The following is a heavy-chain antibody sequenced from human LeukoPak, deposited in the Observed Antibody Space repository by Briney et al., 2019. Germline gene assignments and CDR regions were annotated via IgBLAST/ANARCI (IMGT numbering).Heavy chain of an antibody. J-gene: IGHJ4*02. CDR2: INSDGRTT. D-gene: IGHD3-22*01. Sequence: GGSLRLSCAASGFTFSNNWMHWVGQAPGKGLGGVSRINSDGRTTTYPDSVKGRFTISRDNAKNTLYLQMNSLRAEDTAVYYCAMIKEGWGQGTLVTVSS. CDR3: AMIKEG. V-gene: IGHV3-74*01. CDR1: GFTFSNNW.